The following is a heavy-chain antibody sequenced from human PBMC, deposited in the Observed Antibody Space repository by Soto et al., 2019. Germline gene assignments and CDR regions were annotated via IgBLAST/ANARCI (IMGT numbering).Heavy chain of an antibody. D-gene: IGHD1-7*01. V-gene: IGHV4-38-2*01. CDR1: GYSISSGYY. CDR3: ASVELELYFDY. J-gene: IGHJ4*02. CDR2: IYHSGST. Sequence: SETLSLTCAVSGYSISSGYYWGWIRQPPGKGLEWIGSIYHSGSTYYNPSLKSRVTISVDTSKNQFSLKLSSVTATDTAVYYCASVELELYFDYWGQGTLVTVSS.